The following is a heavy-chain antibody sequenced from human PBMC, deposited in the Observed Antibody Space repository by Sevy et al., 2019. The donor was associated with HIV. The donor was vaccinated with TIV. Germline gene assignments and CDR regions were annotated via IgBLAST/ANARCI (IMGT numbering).Heavy chain of an antibody. J-gene: IGHJ4*02. V-gene: IGHV1-24*01. CDR3: ATTKDYYDNSGDPFDY. CDR2: FGPEDGKT. CDR1: GSTLTRLS. D-gene: IGHD3-22*01. Sequence: ASVKVSCKVSGSTLTRLSMHWVRQAPGKGLEWMASFGPEDGKTVYAKKFQGRVTMTEDTSTDTAYMGLSSLGSEDTAVYYCATTKDYYDNSGDPFDYWGQGTLVTVSS.